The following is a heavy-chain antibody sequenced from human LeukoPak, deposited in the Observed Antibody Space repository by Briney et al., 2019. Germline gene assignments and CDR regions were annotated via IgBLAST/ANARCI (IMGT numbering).Heavy chain of an antibody. J-gene: IGHJ4*02. V-gene: IGHV4-38-2*02. CDR2: VYHSGST. CDR3: ARVETYSSGWYDAFFDY. Sequence: SETLSLTCSVSDYSISSGYYWGWIRQPPGKGLEWIGSVYHSGSTYYNPSLKSRVTISVDTSKNHFSLKLTSMTAADTAVYYCARVETYSSGWYDAFFDYWGQGTLVTVSS. CDR1: DYSISSGYY. D-gene: IGHD6-19*01.